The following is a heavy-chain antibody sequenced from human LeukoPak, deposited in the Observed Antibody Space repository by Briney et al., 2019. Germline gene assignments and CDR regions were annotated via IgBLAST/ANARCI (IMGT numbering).Heavy chain of an antibody. D-gene: IGHD1-26*01. Sequence: GGSLRLSCAASGFTFSSYSMNWVRQAPGKGLEWVSSISSSSSYIYYADSVKGRFTISRDNAKNSLDLQMNSLRAEDTAVYYCARWEDQTSHDYWGQGTLVTVSS. V-gene: IGHV3-21*01. CDR1: GFTFSSYS. J-gene: IGHJ4*02. CDR2: ISSSSSYI. CDR3: ARWEDQTSHDY.